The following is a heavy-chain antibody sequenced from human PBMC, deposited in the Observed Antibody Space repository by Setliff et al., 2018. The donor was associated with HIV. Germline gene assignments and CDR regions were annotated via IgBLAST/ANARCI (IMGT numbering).Heavy chain of an antibody. J-gene: IGHJ5*01. CDR1: GDSISSYY. D-gene: IGHD5-12*01. CDR3: ARGGNSRAAWFDS. CDR2: IYYSGST. Sequence: TLSLTCTVSGDSISSYYWSWIRQPPGKGLEWIGYIYYSGSTNYNPSLKSRVTISLDMSKNQFSLRLSSVTAADTAVYYCARGGNSRAAWFDSWGQGTLVTVSS. V-gene: IGHV4-59*12.